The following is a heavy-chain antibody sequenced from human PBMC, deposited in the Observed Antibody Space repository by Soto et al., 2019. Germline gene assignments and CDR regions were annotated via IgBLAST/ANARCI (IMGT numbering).Heavy chain of an antibody. CDR2: IYSGGST. CDR3: TRDPSQDYYDSTGYFKARHYYFGMDV. D-gene: IGHD3-22*01. Sequence: PGGSLRLSCAASGFTVSSNYMNWVRQAPGRGLEWVSVIYSGGSTYYADSVKGRFTISRDNSKNTLYLQMNSLRAEDTAVYYCTRDPSQDYYDSTGYFKARHYYFGMDVWGQGTTVTVSS. J-gene: IGHJ6*02. V-gene: IGHV3-53*01. CDR1: GFTVSSNY.